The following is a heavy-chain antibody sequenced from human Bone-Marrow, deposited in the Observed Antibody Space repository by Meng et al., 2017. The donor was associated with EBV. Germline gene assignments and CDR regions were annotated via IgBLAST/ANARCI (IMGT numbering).Heavy chain of an antibody. D-gene: IGHD6-19*01. CDR2: INPSGGST. V-gene: IGHV1-46*01. Sequence: QVHLAQSGAGAKKPGASVKASCKASGYTYTSYYMHGVRQGPGQGLEWMGIINPSGGSTSYEQKFQGRVTMTRDTSTSTVYMELSSLRSEDTAVYYCARDVRAVAYHFDYWGQGTLVTVSS. CDR1: GYTYTSYY. J-gene: IGHJ4*02. CDR3: ARDVRAVAYHFDY.